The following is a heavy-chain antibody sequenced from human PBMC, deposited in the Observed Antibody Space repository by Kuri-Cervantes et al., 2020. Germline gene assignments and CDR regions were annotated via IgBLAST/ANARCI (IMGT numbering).Heavy chain of an antibody. Sequence: GGSLRLSCAASGFTFSSYGMHWVRQAPGKGLEWVAVIWYDGSNKYYADSVKGRFTISRDNAKNSLYLQMNSLRAEDTAVYYCARDGDYEVVYWGQGTLVTVSS. V-gene: IGHV3-33*01. D-gene: IGHD4-17*01. CDR2: IWYDGSNK. J-gene: IGHJ4*02. CDR3: ARDGDYEVVY. CDR1: GFTFSSYG.